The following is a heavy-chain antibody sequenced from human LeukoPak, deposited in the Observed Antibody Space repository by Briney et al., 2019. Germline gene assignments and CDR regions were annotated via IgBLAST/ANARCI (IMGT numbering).Heavy chain of an antibody. CDR2: ISGTGGST. Sequence: PGGSLRLSCAASGFSFSSYSLSWVRQAPGKGLEWVSAISGTGGSTFYAASVKGRFTISRDNSRNTLYLQMNGLRAEDTALYYCAEDEQGFGMQTSHWGQGTLVTVSS. V-gene: IGHV3-23*01. D-gene: IGHD1-14*01. CDR1: GFSFSSYS. CDR3: AEDEQGFGMQTSH. J-gene: IGHJ4*02.